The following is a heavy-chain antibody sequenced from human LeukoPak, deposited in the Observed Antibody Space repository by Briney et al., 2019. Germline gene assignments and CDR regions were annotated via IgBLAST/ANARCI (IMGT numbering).Heavy chain of an antibody. CDR2: INHSGST. Sequence: PSETLSLTCAVYGGSFSGYYWSWSRQPPGKGLEWIGEINHSGSTNYNPSLKSRVTISVDTSKNQFSLKLSSVTAADTAVYYCARGVGLRASFGLWGRGTLVTVSS. CDR3: ARGVGLRASFGL. D-gene: IGHD1-26*01. V-gene: IGHV4-34*01. CDR1: GGSFSGYY. J-gene: IGHJ2*01.